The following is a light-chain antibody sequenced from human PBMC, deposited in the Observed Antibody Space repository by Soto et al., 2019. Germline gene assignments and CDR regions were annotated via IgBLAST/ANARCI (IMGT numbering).Light chain of an antibody. Sequence: VVMTQSPRTLSLSPGERATLSCRASQNVNNNYVAWYQQKPGQAPSLLIYGASDRATGVPDRFSGSGSGTDFTLTISRLDPEDFAVYYCQQHGTSITFGGGTRVENK. J-gene: IGKJ4*01. CDR1: QNVNNNY. V-gene: IGKV3-20*01. CDR2: GAS. CDR3: QQHGTSIT.